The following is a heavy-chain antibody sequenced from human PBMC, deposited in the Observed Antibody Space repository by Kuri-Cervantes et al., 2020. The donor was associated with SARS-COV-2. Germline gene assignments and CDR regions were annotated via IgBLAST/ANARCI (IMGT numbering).Heavy chain of an antibody. D-gene: IGHD3-3*01. CDR2: ISAYNGNT. V-gene: IGHV1-18*01. J-gene: IGHJ6*02. CDR1: GYIFTSYG. Sequence: ASVNVSCKASGYIFTSYGISWVRQAPGQGLEWMGWISAYNGNTNYAQKLQGRVTMTTDTSTSTAYMELRSLRSDDTAVYYCACGFLEWLSRRYYYGMDVWGQGTTVTVSS. CDR3: ACGFLEWLSRRYYYGMDV.